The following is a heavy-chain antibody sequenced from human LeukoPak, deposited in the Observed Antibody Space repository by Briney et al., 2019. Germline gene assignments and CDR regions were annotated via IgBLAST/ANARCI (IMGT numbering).Heavy chain of an antibody. D-gene: IGHD1-1*01. CDR1: GGSISSGSYY. V-gene: IGHV4-61*02. J-gene: IGHJ4*02. CDR2: IYTSGST. Sequence: PSETLSLTCTVSGGSISSGSYYWSWIRQPAGKGLEWIGRIYTSGSTNYNPSLKSRVTISVDTSKNQFSPKLSSVTAADTAVYYCARGPQLGNHPFDYWGQGTLVTVSS. CDR3: ARGPQLGNHPFDY.